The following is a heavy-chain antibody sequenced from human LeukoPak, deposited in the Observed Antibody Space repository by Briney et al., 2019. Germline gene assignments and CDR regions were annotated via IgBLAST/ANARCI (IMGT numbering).Heavy chain of an antibody. CDR1: GYTFTSYY. CDR3: ARVRSSVIVGATILGY. J-gene: IGHJ4*02. D-gene: IGHD1-26*01. CDR2: INPSGGST. V-gene: IGHV1-46*01. Sequence: ASVKVSCKASGYTFTSYYMHWVRQAPGQGLEWMGIINPSGGSTSYAQKFQGRVTITADESTSTAYMELSSLRSEDTAVYYCARVRSSVIVGATILGYWGQGTLVTVPS.